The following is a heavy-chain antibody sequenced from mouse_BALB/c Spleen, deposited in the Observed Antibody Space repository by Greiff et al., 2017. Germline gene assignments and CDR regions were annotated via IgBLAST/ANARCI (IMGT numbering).Heavy chain of an antibody. V-gene: IGHV4-1*02. J-gene: IGHJ4*01. CDR2: INPDSSTI. Sequence: EVQLVESGGGLVQPGGSLKLSCAASGFDFSRYWMSWVRQAPGKGLEWIGEINPDSSTINYTPSLKDKFIISRDNAKNTLYLQMSKVRSEDTALYYCARGFDYYYGTSYAMDYWGQGTSVTVSS. CDR1: GFDFSRYW. CDR3: ARGFDYYYGTSYAMDY. D-gene: IGHD1-1*01.